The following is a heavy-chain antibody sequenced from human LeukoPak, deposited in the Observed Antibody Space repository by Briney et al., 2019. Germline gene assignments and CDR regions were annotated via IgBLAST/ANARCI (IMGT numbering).Heavy chain of an antibody. CDR2: IIPIFGTA. CDR3: ARVGCSGGSCYSNWFDP. J-gene: IGHJ5*02. CDR1: GGTFSSYA. V-gene: IGHV1-69*13. D-gene: IGHD2-15*01. Sequence: SVKGSCKASGGTFSSYAISWVRQAPGQGLEWVGGIIPIFGTANYAQKFQGRVTITADESTSTAYMELSSLRSEDTAVYYCARVGCSGGSCYSNWFDPWGQGTLVTVSS.